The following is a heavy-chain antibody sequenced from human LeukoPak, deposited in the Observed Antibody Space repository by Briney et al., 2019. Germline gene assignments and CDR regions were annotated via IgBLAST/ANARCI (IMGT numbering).Heavy chain of an antibody. CDR2: IYPGDSDT. J-gene: IGHJ4*02. CDR3: ARHGPGYCSGGSCFTGDY. CDR1: GYTFTGYY. Sequence: KVSCKASGYTFTGYYMHWVRQMPGKGLEWMGIIYPGDSDTRYSPSFQGQVTISADKSISTAYLQWSSLKASDTAMYYCARHGPGYCSGGSCFTGDYWGQGTLVTVSS. D-gene: IGHD2-15*01. V-gene: IGHV5-51*01.